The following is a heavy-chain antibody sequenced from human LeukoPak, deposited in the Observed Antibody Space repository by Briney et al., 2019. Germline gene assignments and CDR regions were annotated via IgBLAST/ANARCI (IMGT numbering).Heavy chain of an antibody. Sequence: GGSLRLSCAASGFTFSSYEMNWVRQAPGKGLEWVSYISSSGSTIYYADSVKGRFTISRDNAKNSLYLQMNSLRAEDTAVYYCARDLKWERGRDAYDLWGQGTMVSVSS. D-gene: IGHD1-26*01. J-gene: IGHJ3*01. CDR2: ISSSGSTI. CDR3: ARDLKWERGRDAYDL. CDR1: GFTFSSYE. V-gene: IGHV3-48*03.